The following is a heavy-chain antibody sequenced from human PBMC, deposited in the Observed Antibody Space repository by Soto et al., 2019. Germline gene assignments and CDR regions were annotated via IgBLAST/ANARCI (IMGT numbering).Heavy chain of an antibody. J-gene: IGHJ4*02. CDR3: AKTPDIVVVADFDY. D-gene: IGHD2-21*01. V-gene: IGHV3-30*18. CDR2: ISNDGSDK. Sequence: GGSLRLSCAASGFTFNNYGMHWVRQAPGKGLEWVAVISNDGSDKYYADSVKGRLTISRGNSKNTLYLQMNSLRAEDTAVYYCAKTPDIVVVADFDYWGQGTLVTVSS. CDR1: GFTFNNYG.